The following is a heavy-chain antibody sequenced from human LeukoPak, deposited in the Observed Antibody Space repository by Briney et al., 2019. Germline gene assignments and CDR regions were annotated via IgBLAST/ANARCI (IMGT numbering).Heavy chain of an antibody. D-gene: IGHD4/OR15-4a*01. CDR3: ARGESLTI. Sequence: GGSLRLSCAASGFTFSSYAMHWVRQAPGKGLEWVAVISYDGSNKYYADSVKGRFTISRDNSKNTLYLQMNSLRAEDTAVYYCARGESLTIWGQGTLVTVSP. CDR1: GFTFSSYA. CDR2: ISYDGSNK. V-gene: IGHV3-30*04. J-gene: IGHJ4*02.